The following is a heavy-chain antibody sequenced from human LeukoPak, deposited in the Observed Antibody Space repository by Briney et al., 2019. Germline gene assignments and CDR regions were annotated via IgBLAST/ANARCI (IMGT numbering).Heavy chain of an antibody. Sequence: SETLSLTCAVYGGSSSGYYWSWIRQPPGKGLEWIGEINHSGSTNYNPSLKSRVTISVDTSKNQFSLKLSSVTAADTAVYYCARENYYGSGSYYRYYYYGMDVWGQGTTVTVSS. V-gene: IGHV4-34*01. CDR2: INHSGST. J-gene: IGHJ6*02. CDR3: ARENYYGSGSYYRYYYYGMDV. CDR1: GGSSSGYY. D-gene: IGHD3-10*01.